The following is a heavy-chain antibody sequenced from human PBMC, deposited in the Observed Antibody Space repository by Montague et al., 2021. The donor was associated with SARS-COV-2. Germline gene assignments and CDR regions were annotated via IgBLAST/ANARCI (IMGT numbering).Heavy chain of an antibody. Sequence: PALVKPTQTLTLTCSFSGFSLSTSAVGVGWIREPPGKALEWLAVIFWNDDKYYVPSLNSRLTITKDTSKNQVVLTMTHMVPVDTATYYCAHRIPNLNGLQNWGQGTLVTVSS. V-gene: IGHV2-5*01. D-gene: IGHD2-8*01. CDR3: AHRIPNLNGLQN. CDR2: IFWNDDK. CDR1: GFSLSTSAVG. J-gene: IGHJ4*02.